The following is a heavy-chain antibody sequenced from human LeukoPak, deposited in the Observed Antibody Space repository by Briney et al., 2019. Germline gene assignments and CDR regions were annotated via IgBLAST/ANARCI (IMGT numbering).Heavy chain of an antibody. CDR2: VSYDGSNK. Sequence: GGSLRLSCEASGFTFSNYAMHWVRQAPGKGLEWVAVVSYDGSNKKYADSVKGRFTISRDNSKNTLYLQMDSLRAEDTALYYCASIAGIYVQSEHYFQQWGQGTLVTVSS. CDR1: GFTFSNYA. CDR3: ASIAGIYVQSEHYFQQ. J-gene: IGHJ1*01. D-gene: IGHD5/OR15-5a*01. V-gene: IGHV3-30*03.